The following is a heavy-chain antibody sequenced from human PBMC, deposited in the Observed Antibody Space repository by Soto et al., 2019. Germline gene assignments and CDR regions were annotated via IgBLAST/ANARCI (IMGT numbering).Heavy chain of an antibody. CDR1: GFTFSSYA. CDR3: AKEQYYYDSSGYYTGYFDY. D-gene: IGHD3-22*01. CDR2: ISGSGGST. J-gene: IGHJ4*02. Sequence: GGSLRLSCAASGFTFSSYAMSWVRQAPGKGLEWVSAISGSGGSTYYADSVKGRFTISRDNSKNTLYLQMNSLRAEDTAVYYCAKEQYYYDSSGYYTGYFDYWGQGTLVTVSS. V-gene: IGHV3-23*01.